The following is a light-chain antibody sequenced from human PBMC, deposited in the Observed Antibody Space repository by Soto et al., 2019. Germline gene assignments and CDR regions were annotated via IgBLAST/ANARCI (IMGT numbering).Light chain of an antibody. CDR2: DAS. V-gene: IGKV3-15*01. CDR3: QQCRNWPLT. J-gene: IGKJ4*01. Sequence: VMTQAQASLSAEPWTGATLSCKAGQNVYNNLAWYQQRPGQPPRLLIYDASTRATGILARFSGSGYGTEFTLTISSLQPADFAVYFCQQCRNWPLTFGGGTKVDIK. CDR1: QNVYNN.